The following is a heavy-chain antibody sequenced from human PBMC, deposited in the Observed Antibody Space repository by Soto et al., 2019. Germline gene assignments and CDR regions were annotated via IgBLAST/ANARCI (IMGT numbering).Heavy chain of an antibody. CDR3: ARASTGGAVAGDWFDP. Sequence: QVQLVQSGAAVKKPGSSVKVSCKASGGTFSSYAISWVRQAPGQGLEWMGGIIPIFGTANYAQKFQGRVTITADKSTSTAYMELRSLRSEDTAVYYCARASTGGAVAGDWFDPWGQGSLVTVSS. D-gene: IGHD6-19*01. CDR2: IIPIFGTA. CDR1: GGTFSSYA. J-gene: IGHJ5*02. V-gene: IGHV1-69*06.